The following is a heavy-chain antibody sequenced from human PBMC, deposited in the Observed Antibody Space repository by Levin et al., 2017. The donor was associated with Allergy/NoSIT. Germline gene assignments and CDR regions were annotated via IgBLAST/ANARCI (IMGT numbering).Heavy chain of an antibody. CDR1: GYTFTSYD. D-gene: IGHD6-19*01. CDR2: ISAYNGNT. CDR3: ARDREVAGTHYYYDYGMDV. Sequence: ASVKVSCKASGYTFTSYDISWVRQAPGQGLEWMGWISAYNGNTNCAQKLQDRVTMTTDTSTSTAYMELRSLRSDDTAVYYCARDREVAGTHYYYDYGMDVWGQGTTVTVSS. J-gene: IGHJ6*02. V-gene: IGHV1-18*01.